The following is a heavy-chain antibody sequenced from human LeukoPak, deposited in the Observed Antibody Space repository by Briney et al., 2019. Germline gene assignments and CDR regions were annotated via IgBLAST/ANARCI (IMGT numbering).Heavy chain of an antibody. Sequence: GASVKVSCKASGYTFTSYAIHWVRQAPGQRLEWMGWISAGNGNTXYSQNFQGRVTFISNTSATTAFMELSSLRSEDAAVYYCARDSGSGNNDYWGQGTLVTVSS. CDR3: ARDSGSGNNDY. CDR2: ISAGNGNT. V-gene: IGHV1-3*01. J-gene: IGHJ4*02. D-gene: IGHD1-26*01. CDR1: GYTFTSYA.